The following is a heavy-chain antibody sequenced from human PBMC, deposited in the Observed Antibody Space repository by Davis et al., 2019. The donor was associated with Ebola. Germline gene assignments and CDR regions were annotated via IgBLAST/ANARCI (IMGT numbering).Heavy chain of an antibody. Sequence: ASVKVSCKASGYTFANYYMHWVRQAPGQGLEWMGMINPNDGRTIYAQKFQGRVTVTRDKSTTTVYMDLSSLISEDTALYYCTTPGGQDSGYDVFDIWGQGTMVTVSS. CDR2: INPNDGRT. V-gene: IGHV1-46*03. CDR3: TTPGGQDSGYDVFDI. J-gene: IGHJ3*02. D-gene: IGHD5-12*01. CDR1: GYTFANYY.